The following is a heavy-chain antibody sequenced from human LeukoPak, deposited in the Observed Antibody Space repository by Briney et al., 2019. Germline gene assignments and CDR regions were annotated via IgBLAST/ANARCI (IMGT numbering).Heavy chain of an antibody. V-gene: IGHV3-7*01. CDR3: ASGRQLGY. J-gene: IGHJ4*02. D-gene: IGHD3-16*01. CDR2: IKQDGSEK. CDR1: GFTFSSYW. Sequence: GGSLRLSCAASGFTFSSYWMSWVRQAPGKGLEWVANIKQDGSEKYYVDSVKGRFAISRDNAKNSLYPRMNSLRAEDTALYYCASGRQLGYWGQGTLVTVSS.